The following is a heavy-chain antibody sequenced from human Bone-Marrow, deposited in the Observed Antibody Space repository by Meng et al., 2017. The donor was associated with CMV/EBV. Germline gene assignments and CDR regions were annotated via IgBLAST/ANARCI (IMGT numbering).Heavy chain of an antibody. Sequence: SQTLSLTCAISGDSASSNSAAWNWIRQSPSRGLEWLGRTYYRSKWYNDYAVSVKSRITINPDTSKNQFSLQLNSVTPEDTAVYYCARVNGGTSPYYYYYGMDVWGQGTTVTVSS. CDR1: GDSASSNSAA. CDR3: ARVNGGTSPYYYYYGMDV. CDR2: TYYRSKWYN. D-gene: IGHD4-23*01. J-gene: IGHJ6*02. V-gene: IGHV6-1*01.